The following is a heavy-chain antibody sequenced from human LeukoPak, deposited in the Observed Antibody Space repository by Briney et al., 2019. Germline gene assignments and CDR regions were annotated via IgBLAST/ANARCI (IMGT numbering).Heavy chain of an antibody. CDR3: ARGHYYGY. J-gene: IGHJ4*02. D-gene: IGHD3-10*01. V-gene: IGHV4-34*01. Sequence: SETLSLTCVVHGGSFSAYYWSWLRQSPEKGLEWIGEINHSGSTNYNPSLKSRVTISVDTSKNQFSLKLSSVTAADTAVYYCARGHYYGYWGQGTLVTVSS. CDR2: INHSGST. CDR1: GGSFSAYY.